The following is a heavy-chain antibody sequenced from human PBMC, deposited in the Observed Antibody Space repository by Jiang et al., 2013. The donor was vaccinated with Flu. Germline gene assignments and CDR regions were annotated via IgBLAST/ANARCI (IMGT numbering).Heavy chain of an antibody. Sequence: GAEVKKPGASVKVSCEASGYTFTNYGISWVRQAPGQGLEWMGWISGYNGNTNYAQKFQGRVTMTTDTSTNTAYMELRSLRSDDTAVYYCARVYNSASYSTPWDWGQGNPGSPSPQ. V-gene: IGHV1-18*01. CDR3: ARVYNSASYSTPWD. J-gene: IGHJ4*02. CDR2: ISGYNGNT. CDR1: GYTFTNYG. D-gene: IGHD1-26*01.